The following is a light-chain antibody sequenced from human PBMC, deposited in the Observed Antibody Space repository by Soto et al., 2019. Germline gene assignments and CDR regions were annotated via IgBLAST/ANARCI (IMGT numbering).Light chain of an antibody. Sequence: DIVMTQSPDSLAVSLGERATINCKSSQSVLYSSNNKNYLAWYQQKPGQPPKLLIYWASTRESGVPDRFSGRGAGTDFTLTISSLQAEEVAVYYCQQYYSPPLTFGGGTKVVLK. CDR1: QSVLYSSNNKNY. J-gene: IGKJ4*01. CDR3: QQYYSPPLT. CDR2: WAS. V-gene: IGKV4-1*01.